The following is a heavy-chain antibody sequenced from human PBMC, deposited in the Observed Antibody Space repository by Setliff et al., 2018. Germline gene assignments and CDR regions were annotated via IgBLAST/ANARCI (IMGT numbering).Heavy chain of an antibody. V-gene: IGHV1-18*01. D-gene: IGHD2-21*01. J-gene: IGHJ4*02. Sequence: ASVKVSCKTSGFMFSTFGLSWVRLAPGQAPEWIGCISGYTGDTNYAPRFRDRVTLTIDSASTTACMELRSLRSDDTAFYYCARSSAPSVVLAADFDYWGQGTLVTVSS. CDR3: ARSSAPSVVLAADFDY. CDR1: GFMFSTFG. CDR2: ISGYTGDT.